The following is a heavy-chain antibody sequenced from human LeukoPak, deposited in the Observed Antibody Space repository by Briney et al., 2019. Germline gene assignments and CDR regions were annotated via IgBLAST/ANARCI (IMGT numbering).Heavy chain of an antibody. J-gene: IGHJ4*02. D-gene: IGHD1-26*01. V-gene: IGHV3-21*01. CDR2: ISSSSTYI. Sequence: GGSLRLSCAASGFTFSSYSMNWVRQAPGKGLEWVSSISSSSTYIYYSDSVKGRFTISRDNAKNSLYLQMNSLRAEDTAVYYCARGLARWSPHDFWGQGTLVTVSS. CDR1: GFTFSSYS. CDR3: ARGLARWSPHDF.